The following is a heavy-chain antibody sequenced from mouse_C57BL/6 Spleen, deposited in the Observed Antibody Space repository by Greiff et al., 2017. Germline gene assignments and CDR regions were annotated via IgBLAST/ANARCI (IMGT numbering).Heavy chain of an antibody. CDR2: INPSNGGT. Sequence: QVQLQQSGTELVKPGASVKLSCKASGYTFTSYWMHRVKQRPGQGLEWIGNINPSNGGTNYNEKFKSKATLTVDKSSSTAYMQLSRLTSEDSAVYYCARPAVVAYYAMDYWGQGTSVTVSS. D-gene: IGHD1-1*01. CDR1: GYTFTSYW. CDR3: ARPAVVAYYAMDY. J-gene: IGHJ4*01. V-gene: IGHV1-53*01.